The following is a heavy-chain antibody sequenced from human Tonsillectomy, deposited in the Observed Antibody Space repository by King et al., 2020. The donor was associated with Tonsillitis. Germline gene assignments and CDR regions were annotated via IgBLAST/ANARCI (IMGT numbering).Heavy chain of an antibody. CDR3: ARDGIEGSFQNRHYYYYYYMDV. D-gene: IGHD1-26*01. CDR2: ISSSSSYI. J-gene: IGHJ6*03. V-gene: IGHV3-21*01. Sequence: VQLVESGGGLVKPGWSLRLSCAASGFTFSSYSMNWVRQAPGKGLEWVSSISSSSSYIYYADSVKGRFTISRDNAKNSLYLQMNSLRAEDTAVYYCARDGIEGSFQNRHYYYYYYMDVWGKGTTVTVSS. CDR1: GFTFSSYS.